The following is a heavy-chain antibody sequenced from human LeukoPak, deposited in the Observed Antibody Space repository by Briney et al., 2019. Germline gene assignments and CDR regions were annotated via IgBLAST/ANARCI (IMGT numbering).Heavy chain of an antibody. CDR3: AKGPINGYYTSWFDY. J-gene: IGHJ4*02. CDR1: GFTFSNYA. V-gene: IGHV3-23*01. CDR2: ISVTDGNT. D-gene: IGHD2-2*01. Sequence: GGSLKLSCAASGFTFSNYAMNWVRQAPGQGLEWVSVISVTDGNTYYADSVKGRFTISRDNSKNTLYLQMNSLRAEVTAVYYCAKGPINGYYTSWFDYWGQGTLVTVSS.